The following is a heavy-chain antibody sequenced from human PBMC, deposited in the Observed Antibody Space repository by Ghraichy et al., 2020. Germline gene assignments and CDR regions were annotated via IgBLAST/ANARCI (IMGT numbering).Heavy chain of an antibody. J-gene: IGHJ4*02. CDR2: IKQDGSEK. CDR1: GFIFSSNW. V-gene: IGHV3-7*03. Sequence: LSLTCAASGFIFSSNWMNWVRQAPGKGLEWVANIKQDGSEKYYVDSVKGRFTISRDNAKNSLYLQMNSLRAEDTAVYYCARDRHYYGSGTYDYWGQGTLVTVSS. D-gene: IGHD3-10*01. CDR3: ARDRHYYGSGTYDY.